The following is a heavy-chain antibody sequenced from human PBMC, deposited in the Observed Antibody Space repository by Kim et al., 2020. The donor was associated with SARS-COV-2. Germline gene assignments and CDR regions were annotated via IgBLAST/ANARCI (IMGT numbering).Heavy chain of an antibody. CDR2: T. D-gene: IGHD5-18*01. V-gene: IGHV1-2*02. J-gene: IGHJ4*02. CDR3: ARGNTGVSPGS. Sequence: TNYAQKCQGRVTMTKDKSSSTAYMELRSLKYEDTAVYYCARGNTGVSPGSWGQGTLVTVSA.